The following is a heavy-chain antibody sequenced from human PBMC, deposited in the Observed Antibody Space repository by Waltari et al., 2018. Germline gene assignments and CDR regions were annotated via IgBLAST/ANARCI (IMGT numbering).Heavy chain of an antibody. CDR2: IRGSGGST. J-gene: IGHJ4*02. CDR1: GLTVNSNY. V-gene: IGHV3-23*04. Sequence: EVQLVESGGGLIQPGGSLRLSCVGPGLTVNSNYMTWVRPAPGKGQEWGSAIRGSGGSTYYADSVKGRFTISRDNAKNTLYLQMNSLRAEDTAVYYCAKKSRREILLFAFDYWGQGTLVTVSS. D-gene: IGHD1-26*01. CDR3: AKKSRREILLFAFDY.